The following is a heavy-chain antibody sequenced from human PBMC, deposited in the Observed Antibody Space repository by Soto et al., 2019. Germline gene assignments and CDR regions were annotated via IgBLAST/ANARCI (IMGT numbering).Heavy chain of an antibody. CDR1: GFTFSDYY. Sequence: QVQLVESGGGLVKPGGSLRLSCAASGFTFSDYYMSWIHQAPGKGLERVSYISRSGSTIYYADSVKGRFTISRDNAKNSLYLQMNSLRAEDTAVYYCGRDEGLRHLTTGVRGDYWGQGTLVTVSS. J-gene: IGHJ4*02. V-gene: IGHV3-11*01. CDR3: GRDEGLRHLTTGVRGDY. D-gene: IGHD3-10*01. CDR2: ISRSGSTI.